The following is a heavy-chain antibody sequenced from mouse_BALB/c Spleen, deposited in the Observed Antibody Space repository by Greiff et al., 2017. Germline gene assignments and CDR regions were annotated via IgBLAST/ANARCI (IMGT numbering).Heavy chain of an antibody. CDR1: GFSLTSYG. D-gene: IGHD1-1*01. Sequence: VQLVESGPGLVAPSQSLSITCTVSGFSLTSYGVHWVRQPPGKGLEWLGVIWAGGSTNYNSALMSRLSISKDNSKSQVFLKMNSLQTDDTAMYYCARVTTVVRTGFAYWGQGTLVTVSA. CDR2: IWAGGST. J-gene: IGHJ3*01. CDR3: ARVTTVVRTGFAY. V-gene: IGHV2-9*02.